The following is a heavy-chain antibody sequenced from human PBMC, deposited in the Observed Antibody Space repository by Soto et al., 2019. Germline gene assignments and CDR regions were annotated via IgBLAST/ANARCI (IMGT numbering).Heavy chain of an antibody. CDR2: IKEDGSDK. V-gene: IGHV3-7*05. Sequence: EVQLVESGGTLVQPGGSLRLSCEASGFTFSSYRMSWVRQAPGKGREWVATIKEDGSDKFSVDSVKGRFTISRDNAKNSLYLEMNSLRVEDTAVYYCARYLRWTGGWFDPWGQGTLVTVTS. D-gene: IGHD2-15*01. CDR3: ARYLRWTGGWFDP. CDR1: GFTFSSYR. J-gene: IGHJ5*02.